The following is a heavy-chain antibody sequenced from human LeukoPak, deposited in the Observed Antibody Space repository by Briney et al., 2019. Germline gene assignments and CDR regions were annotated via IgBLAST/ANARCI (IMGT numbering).Heavy chain of an antibody. CDR3: ASLVVTAFDAFDI. CDR2: IYYSGST. J-gene: IGHJ3*02. CDR1: GGSISSYY. D-gene: IGHD2-21*02. V-gene: IGHV4-59*08. Sequence: SETLSLTCTVSGGSISSYYWSWIRQPPGKGLEWIGYIYYSGSTNYNPSLKSRVTISVDTSKNQSSLKLSSVTAADTAVYYCASLVVTAFDAFDIWGQGTMVTVSS.